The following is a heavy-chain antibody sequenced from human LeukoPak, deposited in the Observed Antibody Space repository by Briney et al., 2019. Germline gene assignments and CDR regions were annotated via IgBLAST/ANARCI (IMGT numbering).Heavy chain of an antibody. D-gene: IGHD3-9*01. CDR1: GFTFSSYS. CDR2: IKQDGNDK. CDR3: ARDLPDVLTGSSDNAFDI. J-gene: IGHJ3*02. Sequence: PGGSLRLSCAASGFTFSSYSMNWVRQAPGKGLEWVANIKQDGNDKNYVDSVKGRFTISRDNAKKLLYLQMNSLRFEDTAIYYCARDLPDVLTGSSDNAFDIWGQGTMVTVSS. V-gene: IGHV3-7*03.